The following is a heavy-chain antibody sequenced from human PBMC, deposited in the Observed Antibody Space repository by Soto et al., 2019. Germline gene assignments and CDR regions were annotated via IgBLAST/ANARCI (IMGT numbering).Heavy chain of an antibody. CDR2: ISYDGSNK. D-gene: IGHD3-10*01. CDR3: AKEELWFGDY. Sequence: QVQLVESGGGVVQPGRSLRLSCAASGFTFSSYGMHWVRQAPGKGLEWVAVISYDGSNKYYADSVKGRFTISRDNSKNTLYLQMNGLRAEDTAVYYCAKEELWFGDYWGQGTLVTVSS. CDR1: GFTFSSYG. J-gene: IGHJ4*02. V-gene: IGHV3-30*18.